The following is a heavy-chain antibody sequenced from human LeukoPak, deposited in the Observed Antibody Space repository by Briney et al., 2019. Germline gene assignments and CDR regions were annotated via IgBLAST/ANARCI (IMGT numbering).Heavy chain of an antibody. CDR1: GGTFSNYA. CDR3: ASLAYCGGDCYQGFDY. CDR2: IIPIFGTA. Sequence: GASVKVSCKASGGTFSNYAISWVREAPGQGLEWMGRIIPIFGTANYAQKFQGRVTITTDESTSTAYMELSSLRSEDTAVYYCASLAYCGGDCYQGFDYWGQGTLVTVSS. J-gene: IGHJ4*02. V-gene: IGHV1-69*05. D-gene: IGHD2-21*02.